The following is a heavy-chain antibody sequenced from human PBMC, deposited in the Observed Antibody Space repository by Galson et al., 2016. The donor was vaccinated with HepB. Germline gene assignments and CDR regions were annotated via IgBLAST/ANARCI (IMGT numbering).Heavy chain of an antibody. Sequence: SLRLSCAASGFSLSTFWMHWFRQAPGKGLEWVSRINPESTTVNYADSVKGRFIFSRDNAQNTLYLEASSLRVGDTAVYYCARGGIEPVDYWGQGTLVTVSS. CDR1: GFSLSTFW. V-gene: IGHV3-74*01. CDR3: ARGGIEPVDY. CDR2: INPESTTV. D-gene: IGHD3-10*01. J-gene: IGHJ4*02.